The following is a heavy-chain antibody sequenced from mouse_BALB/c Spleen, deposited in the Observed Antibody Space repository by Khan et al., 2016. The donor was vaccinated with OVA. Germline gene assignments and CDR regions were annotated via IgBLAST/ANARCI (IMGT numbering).Heavy chain of an antibody. CDR2: IWTGGGT. J-gene: IGHJ1*01. CDR3: VRRGHYYGSFYWYFDV. V-gene: IGHV2-9-2*01. Sequence: QVQLKESGPGLVAPSQSLSITCTVSGFSLTSYDISWIRQPPGKGLEWLGVIWTGGGTNYNSAFMSRLNISKDNSKSQVLLTMNSMQTDDTSIYYCVRRGHYYGSFYWYFDVWGAGTTVTVSS. D-gene: IGHD1-1*01. CDR1: GFSLTSYD.